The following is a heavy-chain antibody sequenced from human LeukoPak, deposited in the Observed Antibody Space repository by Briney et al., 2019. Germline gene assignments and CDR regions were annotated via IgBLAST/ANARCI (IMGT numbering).Heavy chain of an antibody. J-gene: IGHJ4*02. CDR2: IKSDGSST. D-gene: IGHD6-13*01. Sequence: GSLRLSCAASGFSFSSYWMHWVRQAPGKGLVWVSRIKSDGSSTNYADSVKGRFTISRDNAKNTLYLQMNSLRAEDTAVYYCARDGRIAAPGTDLDYWGQGTLVPASS. V-gene: IGHV3-74*01. CDR3: ARDGRIAAPGTDLDY. CDR1: GFSFSSYW.